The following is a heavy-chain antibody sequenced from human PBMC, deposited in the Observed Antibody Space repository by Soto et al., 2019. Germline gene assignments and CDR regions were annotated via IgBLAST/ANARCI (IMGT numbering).Heavy chain of an antibody. Sequence: QVQMRQSGPGLVKPSQTLSLKCSVSGGSIGSRDYYWSWIRQHPEKGLEWIGSIYYNGNTDYNPSLRGRHTISLDASMNEFSLKLTSVTAADTAVYYCARDKGGAALKGSGMDVWGQGTTVTVS. V-gene: IGHV4-31*02. CDR2: IYYNGNT. J-gene: IGHJ6*02. D-gene: IGHD2-8*01. CDR1: GGSIGSRDYY. CDR3: ARDKGGAALKGSGMDV.